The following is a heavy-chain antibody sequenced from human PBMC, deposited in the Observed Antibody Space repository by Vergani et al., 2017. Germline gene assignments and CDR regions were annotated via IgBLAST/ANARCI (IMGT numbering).Heavy chain of an antibody. V-gene: IGHV1-24*01. J-gene: IGHJ4*02. D-gene: IGHD2-15*01. Sequence: QVQLVQSGAEVKKPGASVKVSCKVSGYTLTELSMHWVRQAPGKGLEWMGGFDPEDGETIYAQKIQGRVTMTEDTSTDTAYMELSSLRSEDTAVYYCATDRYCSGGSCYQFDYWGQGTLVTVSS. CDR1: GYTLTELS. CDR2: FDPEDGET. CDR3: ATDRYCSGGSCYQFDY.